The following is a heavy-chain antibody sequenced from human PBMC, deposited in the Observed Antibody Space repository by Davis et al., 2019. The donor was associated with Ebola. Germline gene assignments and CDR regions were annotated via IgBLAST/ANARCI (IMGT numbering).Heavy chain of an antibody. CDR1: GNSFSRHW. Sequence: GESPKISCKDSGNSFSRHWIGWVRQMPGKGLEWMGIIYTGDSDTRYSPSFRGQVIFSADKSISTAYLQWSSLKASDTATYYCARAPYYYDVSGFYVDYWGRGTLVTVSS. J-gene: IGHJ4*02. V-gene: IGHV5-51*01. CDR2: IYTGDSDT. CDR3: ARAPYYYDVSGFYVDY. D-gene: IGHD3-22*01.